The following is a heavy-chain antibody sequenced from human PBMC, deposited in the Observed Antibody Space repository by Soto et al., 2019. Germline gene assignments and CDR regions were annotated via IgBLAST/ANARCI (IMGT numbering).Heavy chain of an antibody. J-gene: IGHJ3*02. Sequence: PSETLSLTCTASGGSISSGGYYWSWMRQHPGKGLEWIGYIYYSGSTYYNPSLKSRVTISVDTSNNQFSLKLSSVTAADTAVYYCARQEGDILTALDAFDIWGQGTMVTVSS. D-gene: IGHD3-9*01. CDR3: ARQEGDILTALDAFDI. V-gene: IGHV4-31*03. CDR1: GGSISSGGYY. CDR2: IYYSGST.